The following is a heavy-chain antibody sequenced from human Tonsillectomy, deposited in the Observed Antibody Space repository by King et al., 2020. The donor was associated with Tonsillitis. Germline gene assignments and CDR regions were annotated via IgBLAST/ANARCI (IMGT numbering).Heavy chain of an antibody. CDR3: AKDGAKSNWNDVGWFDS. D-gene: IGHD1-1*01. J-gene: IGHJ5*01. V-gene: IGHV3-30*02. CDR2: IRHDGSNE. Sequence: VQLVESGGGVVQPGGSLRLSCAASGFTFSRYGMHWVRQAPGKGPEWVTFIRHDGSNEYYADSVEGRFTISRDNSKNTLYLQMNSLRAEDTAVFYCAKDGAKSNWNDVGWFDSWGQGTLVTVSS. CDR1: GFTFSRYG.